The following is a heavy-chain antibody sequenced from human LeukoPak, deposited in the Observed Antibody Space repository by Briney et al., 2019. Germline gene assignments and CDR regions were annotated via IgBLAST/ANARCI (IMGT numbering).Heavy chain of an antibody. CDR2: ISSXXXTX. J-gene: IGHJ4*02. Sequence: GGXLRLSCAASGFTFFXXXXXWVRQAPXXXXXXXXYISSXXXTXYXADXXXXXXXXSRDNAKSSLYLQXNSLRADXTAVYYCARALPSSWYFFDYWGQGTLVTVSS. CDR3: ARALPSSWYFFDY. CDR1: GFTFFXXX. V-gene: IGHV3-48*03. D-gene: IGHD6-13*01.